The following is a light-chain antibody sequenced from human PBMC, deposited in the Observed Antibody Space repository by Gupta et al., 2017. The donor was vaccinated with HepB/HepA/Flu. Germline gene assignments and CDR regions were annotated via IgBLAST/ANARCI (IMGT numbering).Light chain of an antibody. CDR3: QHDYSLPRT. J-gene: IGKJ1*01. CDR2: GVS. Sequence: EIVLTQSPGTLSLSPGERATFSCRASQSVRNSYLAWYQQKPGQAPRLLIYGVSSRATGFPDRFSGSGSGTEFTLTISRLEPEDFAIYYCQHDYSLPRTFGQGTKVEIK. V-gene: IGKV3-20*01. CDR1: QSVRNSY.